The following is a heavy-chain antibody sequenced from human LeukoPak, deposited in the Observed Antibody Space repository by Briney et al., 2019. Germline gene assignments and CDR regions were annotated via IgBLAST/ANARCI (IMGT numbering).Heavy chain of an antibody. CDR1: GYTFTSYD. D-gene: IGHD6-19*01. CDR2: MNPNSGNT. V-gene: IGHV1-8*01. CDR3: ARARIAVATFDP. J-gene: IGHJ5*02. Sequence: ASVKVSCKASGYTFTSYDINWVRRATGQGLEWMGWMNPNSGNTGYAQKFQGRVTMTRNTSISTAYMELSSLRSEDTAVYYCARARIAVATFDPWGQGTLVTVSS.